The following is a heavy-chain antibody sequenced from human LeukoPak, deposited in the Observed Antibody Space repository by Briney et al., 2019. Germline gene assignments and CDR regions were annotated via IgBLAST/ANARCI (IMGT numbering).Heavy chain of an antibody. J-gene: IGHJ5*02. CDR2: ISYDGSNK. CDR3: AKDPSDILTGYSEFDP. D-gene: IGHD3-9*01. CDR1: GFTFSSYG. Sequence: PGGSLRLSCAASGFTFSSYGMHWVRQAPGKGLKWVAVISYDGSNKYYADSVKGRFTISRDNSKNTLYLQMNSLRAEDTAVYYCAKDPSDILTGYSEFDPWGQGTLVTVSS. V-gene: IGHV3-30*18.